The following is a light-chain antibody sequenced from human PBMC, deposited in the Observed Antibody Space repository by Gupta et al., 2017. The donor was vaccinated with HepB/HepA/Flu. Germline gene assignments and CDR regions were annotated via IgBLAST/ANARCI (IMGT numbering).Light chain of an antibody. CDR3: LQENNWAKT. Sequence: EIVMTQSPATLSVSPGERATLSCRASQSVSSSLAWYQQKAGQAPRLLIHGASTRATRIPATISGSGSVTEFTLTISSLQSEDFAVYYCLQENNWAKTFGQGTKLEIK. J-gene: IGKJ2*01. CDR2: GAS. V-gene: IGKV3-15*01. CDR1: QSVSSS.